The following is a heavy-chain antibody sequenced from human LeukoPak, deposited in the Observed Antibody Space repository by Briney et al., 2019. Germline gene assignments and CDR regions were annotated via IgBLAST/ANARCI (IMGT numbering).Heavy chain of an antibody. CDR2: ISSSSSYI. V-gene: IGHV3-21*04. CDR3: ARDFRAGKGPPYYYYYGMDV. J-gene: IGHJ6*02. CDR1: GFTFSSYS. Sequence: PGGSLRLSCAASGFTFSSYSMNWVRQAPGKGLEWVSSISSSSSYIYYADSVKGRFTISRDNSKNTLYLQMNSLRAEDTAVYYCARDFRAGKGPPYYYYYGMDVWGQGTTVTVSS. D-gene: IGHD4-23*01.